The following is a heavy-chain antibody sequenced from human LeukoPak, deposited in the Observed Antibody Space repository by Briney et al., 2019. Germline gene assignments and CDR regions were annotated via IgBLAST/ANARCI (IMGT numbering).Heavy chain of an antibody. D-gene: IGHD6-19*01. V-gene: IGHV3-23*01. Sequence: GESLRLSCAASGFTFSSYAMSWVSQAPGKWLEWVSFISASGGSTYYSDSVKGRFTISRDKSSNTLYLQMSSLGAEDTAVYYCAKGGRICSASTCRIDYWGQGTLVIVSS. CDR2: ISASGGST. J-gene: IGHJ4*02. CDR1: GFTFSSYA. CDR3: AKGGRICSASTCRIDY.